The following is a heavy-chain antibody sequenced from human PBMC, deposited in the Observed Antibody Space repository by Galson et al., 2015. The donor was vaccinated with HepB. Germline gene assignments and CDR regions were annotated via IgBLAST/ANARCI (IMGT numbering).Heavy chain of an antibody. CDR2: IDPTDSYT. J-gene: IGHJ3*02. Sequence: QSGAEVKKPGESLRISCKGSGYSFTSYWISWVRQMPGKGLDWMGRIDPTDSYTNYSPSFQGHVTISVDKSISTSYLHWSSLQASDTAIYYCARHVISLAGAFDIWGQGTMVTVSS. V-gene: IGHV5-10-1*01. D-gene: IGHD3-10*01. CDR1: GYSFTSYW. CDR3: ARHVISLAGAFDI.